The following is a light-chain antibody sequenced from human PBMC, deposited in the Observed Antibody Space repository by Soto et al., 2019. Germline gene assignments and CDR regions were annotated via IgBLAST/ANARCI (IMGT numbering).Light chain of an antibody. J-gene: IGLJ1*01. CDR3: SSYTTTTYV. CDR2: EVS. V-gene: IGLV2-14*01. CDR1: GSDLGNYNY. Sequence: QSVLTQPASVSGSPGQSITISCTGAGSDLGNYNYVSWYQQHPGKAPKLILYEVSNRPSGVSSLFSGSRSGNTASLTISGLHTEDEADYYCSSYTTTTYVFGTGTKLTVL.